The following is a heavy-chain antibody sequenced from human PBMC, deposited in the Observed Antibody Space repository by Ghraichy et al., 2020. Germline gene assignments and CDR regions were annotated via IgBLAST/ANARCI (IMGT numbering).Heavy chain of an antibody. J-gene: IGHJ6*02. CDR2: INPKSGVI. D-gene: IGHD4-11*01. CDR1: GDTFTGYY. CDR3: ARDRRMTAVTTTYYSYGMDV. Sequence: ASVKVSCKDSGDTFTGYYMHWVRQTPGQGLEWMGWINPKSGVINYAQKFQGRVTMTSDTSVSTAYMELSSLTSDDTAIYYCARDRRMTAVTTTYYSYGMDVWGQGPRSPSP. V-gene: IGHV1-2*02.